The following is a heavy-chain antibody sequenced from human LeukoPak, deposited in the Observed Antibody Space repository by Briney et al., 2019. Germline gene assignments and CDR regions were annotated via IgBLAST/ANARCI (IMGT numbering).Heavy chain of an antibody. CDR1: GFTFSSYW. D-gene: IGHD3-10*01. Sequence: GGSLRLSCAASGFTFSSYWMHWVRHAPGKGLVWVSSINSGGSSTTYADSVKGRFTISRDNAKNMLYLQMNSLRAEDTAVYYCARDRGSTFDYWGQGTLVTVS. CDR2: INSGGSST. V-gene: IGHV3-74*01. CDR3: ARDRGSTFDY. J-gene: IGHJ4*02.